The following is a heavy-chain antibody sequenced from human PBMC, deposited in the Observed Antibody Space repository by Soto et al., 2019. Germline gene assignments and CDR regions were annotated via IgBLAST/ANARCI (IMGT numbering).Heavy chain of an antibody. Sequence: SETLSLTCTVSGGSISSYRWSWIRQPAGKGLEWIGRLNTYGNTHYNPSLKSRVTVSVDTSRNQFFLTLRSVTAADSAVYYCARSIVVVVAATGVGFYYYYYGMDVWGQGTTVTVS. D-gene: IGHD2-15*01. CDR1: GGSISSYR. CDR2: LNTYGNT. V-gene: IGHV4-4*07. CDR3: ARSIVVVVAATGVGFYYYYYGMDV. J-gene: IGHJ6*02.